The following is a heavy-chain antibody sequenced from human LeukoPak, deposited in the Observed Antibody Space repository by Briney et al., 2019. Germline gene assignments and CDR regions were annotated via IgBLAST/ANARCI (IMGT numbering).Heavy chain of an antibody. V-gene: IGHV4-34*01. CDR3: ARGPLKYYYGSGSDFDH. CDR1: GGSFSGYY. CDR2: INHSGST. Sequence: SETLSLTCAVYGGSFSGYYWSWIRQPPGKGLEWIGEINHSGSTNYNPSLKSRVTISVDTSKNQFSLKLSSVTAADTAVYYCARGPLKYYYGSGSDFDHWGQGTLVTASS. J-gene: IGHJ4*02. D-gene: IGHD3-10*01.